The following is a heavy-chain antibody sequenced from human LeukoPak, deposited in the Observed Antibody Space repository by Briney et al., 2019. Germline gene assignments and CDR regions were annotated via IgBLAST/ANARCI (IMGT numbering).Heavy chain of an antibody. J-gene: IGHJ1*01. V-gene: IGHV3-49*04. D-gene: IGHD4-17*01. CDR1: GFTFSDYA. Sequence: GGSLRLSCTASGFTFSDYAISWVRQAPGKGLEWIGFIRSKTYGGTEYAASVKDRSVISRDDSKTIAYLQMNSLKIEDTAVYYCSRGGVNDYGDGQYFQYWGQGTLVTVSS. CDR2: IRSKTYGGT. CDR3: SRGGVNDYGDGQYFQY.